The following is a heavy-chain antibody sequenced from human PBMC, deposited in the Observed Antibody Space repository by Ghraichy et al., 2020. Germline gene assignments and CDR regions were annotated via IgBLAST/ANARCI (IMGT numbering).Heavy chain of an antibody. D-gene: IGHD3-10*02. Sequence: GESLNISCAASGFTFSSFEMVWVRQAPGKGLEWLSYISSTSATIYYADSVKGRFTISRDNAKNSLDLQMNSLRAEDTALYYCARGRCSISWGQGTLVTVSS. V-gene: IGHV3-48*03. CDR3: ARGRCSIS. CDR1: GFTFSSFE. J-gene: IGHJ5*02. CDR2: ISSTSATI.